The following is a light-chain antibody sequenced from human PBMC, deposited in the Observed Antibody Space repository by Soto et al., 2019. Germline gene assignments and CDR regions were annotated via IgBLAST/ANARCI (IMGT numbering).Light chain of an antibody. CDR1: SSSIGAGYD. Sequence: QSVLTQPPAVSVAPGQRVTISCAGGSSSIGAGYDVHWYQQLPGTAPKLLIYGNFNRPSGVPDRFSGSKSGTSASLAITGLQAGDEADYYCQSYDSSLSGVVFGGGTKLTVL. V-gene: IGLV1-40*01. CDR2: GNF. J-gene: IGLJ2*01. CDR3: QSYDSSLSGVV.